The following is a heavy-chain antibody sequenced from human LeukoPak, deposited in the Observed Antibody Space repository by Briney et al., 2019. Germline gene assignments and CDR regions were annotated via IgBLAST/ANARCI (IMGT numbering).Heavy chain of an antibody. CDR1: GGAFSRYA. V-gene: IGHV1-69*13. J-gene: IGHJ4*02. Sequence: ASVKVSCKASGGAFSRYAISWVRQAPGQGLEWMGGIIPIFGTANYAQKFQGRVTITADESTSTAYMEVSSLRSEDTAVYYCARAYSGYDFFDYWGQGILVTVSS. CDR3: ARAYSGYDFFDY. CDR2: IIPIFGTA. D-gene: IGHD5-12*01.